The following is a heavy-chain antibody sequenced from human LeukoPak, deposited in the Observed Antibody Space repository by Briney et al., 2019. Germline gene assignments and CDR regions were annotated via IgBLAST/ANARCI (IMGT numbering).Heavy chain of an antibody. CDR2: IHYTGST. CDR3: ARVSSDYYQPGFYFDY. D-gene: IGHD3-22*01. CDR1: GGSISSSDYY. Sequence: SETLSLTCTVSGGSISSSDYYWSWIRQPPGEGLEWIGYIHYTGSTYYNPSLRSRVTILIDTSKNQFSLRLTSVTAADTAVYYCARVSSDYYQPGFYFDYWGQGTLVTVSS. J-gene: IGHJ4*02. V-gene: IGHV4-30-4*01.